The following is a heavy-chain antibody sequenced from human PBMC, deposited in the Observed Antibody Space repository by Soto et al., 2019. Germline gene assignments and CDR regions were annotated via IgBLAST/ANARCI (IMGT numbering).Heavy chain of an antibody. CDR2: IYYSGSS. J-gene: IGHJ2*01. CDR3: ARHLYSYGSRWYFDL. V-gene: IGHV4-31*03. CDR1: GGSISSGGYY. Sequence: QVQLQESGPGLVKPSQTLSLTCTVSGGSISSGGYYWSWIRQHAGKGLEWIGYIYYSGSSYYNASLKRRVTISVATSKNQFSLKLSSVTAADTAVYYCARHLYSYGSRWYFDLWGRGTLVTVSS. D-gene: IGHD5-18*01.